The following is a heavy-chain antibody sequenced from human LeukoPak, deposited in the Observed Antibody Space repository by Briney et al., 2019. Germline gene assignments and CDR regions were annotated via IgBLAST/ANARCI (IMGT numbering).Heavy chain of an antibody. Sequence: PGGSLRLSCAASGFTFSDYYMSWIRQAPGKGLEWVSYISSSGSTIYYADSVKGRFTISRDNAKNSLYLQMNSLRAEDTAVYYCARARYYGSGSYSYFDYWGQGTLVTVSS. CDR1: GFTFSDYY. J-gene: IGHJ4*02. CDR3: ARARYYGSGSYSYFDY. V-gene: IGHV3-11*01. D-gene: IGHD3-10*01. CDR2: ISSSGSTI.